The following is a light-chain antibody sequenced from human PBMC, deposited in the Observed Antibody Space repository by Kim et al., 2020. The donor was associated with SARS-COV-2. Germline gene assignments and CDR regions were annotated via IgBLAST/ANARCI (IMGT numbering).Light chain of an antibody. CDR2: GKN. CDR1: SLRSYY. Sequence: LEQTVRITCQGDSLRSYYASWYQQKPGQAPVLVIYGKNNRPSGIPDRFSGSSSGNTASLTITGAQAEDEADYYCNSRDSSGNIWVFGTGTKVTVL. V-gene: IGLV3-19*01. CDR3: NSRDSSGNIWV. J-gene: IGLJ1*01.